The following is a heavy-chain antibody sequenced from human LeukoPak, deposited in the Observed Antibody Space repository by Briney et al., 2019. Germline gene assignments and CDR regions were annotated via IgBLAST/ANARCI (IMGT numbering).Heavy chain of an antibody. CDR3: VRDLGHSRHYFEY. D-gene: IGHD7-27*01. J-gene: IGHJ4*02. CDR1: GFTFNSFV. V-gene: IGHV3-7*03. Sequence: GGSLRLSCAASGFTFNSFVLNWVRLTPGKGLEWMACISQDGGETFYVDSVRGRFTISRDNSKNSLYLQLNSLRAEDTAVYYCVRDLGHSRHYFEYWGQGALVTVSS. CDR2: ISQDGGET.